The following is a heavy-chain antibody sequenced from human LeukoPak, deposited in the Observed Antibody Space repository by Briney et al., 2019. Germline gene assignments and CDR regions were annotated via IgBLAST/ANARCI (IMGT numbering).Heavy chain of an antibody. J-gene: IGHJ3*02. Sequence: GGSLRLSCAASGFTFSSYWMSWVRQAPGKGLEWVANIKQDGSEKYYVDSVKGRFTISRDNAKNSLYLQMNSLRAEDTAVYYCARVSSSSWYRGAFDIWGQGTMVTVSS. CDR3: ARVSSSSWYRGAFDI. V-gene: IGHV3-7*01. D-gene: IGHD6-13*01. CDR2: IKQDGSEK. CDR1: GFTFSSYW.